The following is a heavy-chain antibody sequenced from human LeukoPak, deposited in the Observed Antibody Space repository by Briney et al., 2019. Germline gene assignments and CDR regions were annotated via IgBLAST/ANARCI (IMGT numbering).Heavy chain of an antibody. J-gene: IGHJ4*02. V-gene: IGHV3-66*01. CDR2: IYSGGST. D-gene: IGHD4-11*01. CDR3: VRDFSNYVAFFDS. Sequence: GGSLRLSCAASGFTFSTYAMSWVRQAPGKGLEWVSVIYSGGSTYYADSVKGRFTISRDNSKSALYLQMGSLRPEDTAMYYCVRDFSNYVAFFDSWGQGVLVTVSS. CDR1: GFTFSTYA.